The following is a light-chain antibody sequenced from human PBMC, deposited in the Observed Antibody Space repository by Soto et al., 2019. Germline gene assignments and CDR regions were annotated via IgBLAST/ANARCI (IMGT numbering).Light chain of an antibody. V-gene: IGKV1-6*01. CDR1: QGIKND. J-gene: IGKJ2*01. Sequence: AIQMTQSPSSLSASVGDRVTIACRASQGIKNDLAWYQQKPGRAPKLLIYAAYSFHSGVPSRFSGSGSGTDFTLTISSLQPEDFATYYCLQDYSYPYTFGQGTKLEIK. CDR2: AAY. CDR3: LQDYSYPYT.